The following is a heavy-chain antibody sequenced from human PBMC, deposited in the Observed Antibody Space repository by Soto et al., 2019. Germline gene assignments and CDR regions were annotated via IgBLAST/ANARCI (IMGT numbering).Heavy chain of an antibody. CDR1: GRSMSGYY. CDR3: AREDYYDTGYYVV. V-gene: IGHV4-4*07. J-gene: IGHJ4*02. D-gene: IGHD3-9*01. Sequence: PSETLSLTCTVSGRSMSGYYWSWIRQPAGERLEWIGRIYTSGTTDFNPSLKGRVTMSVDTSKNQFSLRLTSVTAADTALYYRAREDYYDTGYYVVWGRGTQVTVSS. CDR2: IYTSGTT.